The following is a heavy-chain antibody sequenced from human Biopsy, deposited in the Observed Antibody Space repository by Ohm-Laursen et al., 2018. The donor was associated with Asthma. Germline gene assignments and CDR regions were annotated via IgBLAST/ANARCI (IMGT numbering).Heavy chain of an antibody. J-gene: IGHJ4*02. CDR1: GFMFRSFG. CDR3: AKRRGYSGHDNDY. Sequence: SLRLSCSAPGFMFRSFGMHWVRQAPGKGLEWVAVISYDGNHKFYEDSVKGRLTISRDNSKNTLYLQMNSLRTEDTAVYYCAKRRGYSGHDNDYWGQGTLVIVSS. V-gene: IGHV3-30*18. CDR2: ISYDGNHK. D-gene: IGHD5-12*01.